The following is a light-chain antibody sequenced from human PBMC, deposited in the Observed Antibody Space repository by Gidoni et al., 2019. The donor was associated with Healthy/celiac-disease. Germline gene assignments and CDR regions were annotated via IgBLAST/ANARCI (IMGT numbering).Light chain of an antibody. V-gene: IGKV1-NL1*01. CDR3: QQYYSTPQT. CDR2: AAS. CDR1: QGISNS. Sequence: IQLTPSPSSLSASVGDRVTITCRASQGISNSLAWYQQKPGKAPKLLLYAASRLKSGVPSRFSGSGSGTDYTLTISSLQPEDFATYYCQQYYSTPQTFGQGTKVEIK. J-gene: IGKJ1*01.